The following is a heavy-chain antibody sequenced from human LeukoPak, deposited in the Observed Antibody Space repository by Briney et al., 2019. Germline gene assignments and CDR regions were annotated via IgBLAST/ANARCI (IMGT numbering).Heavy chain of an antibody. Sequence: GGSLRLSCAASGFTFSSYAMSWERQAPGKGLEWVSAISGSGGSTYYADSVKGRFTISRDNSKNTLYLQMNSLRAEDTAVYYCAILPAAGYFDWLSPPDYWGQGTLVTVSS. D-gene: IGHD3-9*01. CDR3: AILPAAGYFDWLSPPDY. V-gene: IGHV3-23*01. CDR1: GFTFSSYA. CDR2: ISGSGGST. J-gene: IGHJ4*02.